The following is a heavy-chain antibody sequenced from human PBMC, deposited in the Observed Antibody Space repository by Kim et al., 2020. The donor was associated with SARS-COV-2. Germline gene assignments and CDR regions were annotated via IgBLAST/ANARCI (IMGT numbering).Heavy chain of an antibody. D-gene: IGHD3-3*01. Sequence: VKGLFTISRDNSKNTLYLQMNSLRAEDTAVYYCARVLSDDFWSGDDAFDIWGQGTMVTVSS. V-gene: IGHV3-30*07. J-gene: IGHJ3*02. CDR3: ARVLSDDFWSGDDAFDI.